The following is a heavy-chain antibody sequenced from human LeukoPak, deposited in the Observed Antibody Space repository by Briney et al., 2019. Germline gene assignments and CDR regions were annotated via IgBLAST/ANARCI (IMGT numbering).Heavy chain of an antibody. CDR2: IDPSNSYT. CDR3: ATLETDFDY. CDR1: GYSFTSYW. J-gene: IGHJ4*02. Sequence: GESLRISCQGSGYSFTSYWISWVRQMPGQGPGWIGMIDPSNSYTNYSPSFQGHVTISADKSISTAYLQWSSLKASDTAMYYCATLETDFDYWGQGTLVTVSS. V-gene: IGHV5-10-1*01.